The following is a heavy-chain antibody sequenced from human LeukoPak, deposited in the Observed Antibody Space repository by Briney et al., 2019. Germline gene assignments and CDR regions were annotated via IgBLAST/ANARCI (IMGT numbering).Heavy chain of an antibody. CDR3: AKWIAVAGTGEDWFDP. Sequence: GGSLRLSCAASGFTFSSYAMSWVRQAPGKGLEWVSAISGSGGSTYYADPVKGRFTISRDNSKNTLYLQMNSLRAEDTAVYYCAKWIAVAGTGEDWFDPWGQGTLVTVSS. V-gene: IGHV3-23*01. J-gene: IGHJ5*02. CDR2: ISGSGGST. CDR1: GFTFSSYA. D-gene: IGHD6-19*01.